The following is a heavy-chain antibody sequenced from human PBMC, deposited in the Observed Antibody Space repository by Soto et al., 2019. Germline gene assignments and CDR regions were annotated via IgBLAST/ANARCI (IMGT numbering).Heavy chain of an antibody. J-gene: IGHJ3*01. CDR2: IYDSGVT. CDR1: GAIVTSGENY. V-gene: IGHV4-30-4*08. D-gene: IGHD5-18*01. CDR3: VRDLAHGYTGNV. Sequence: SETLSLTCSVSGAIVTSGENYWSWVRQPPGKGLEWLGYIYDSGVTSYTPALKSRVTLSLDRPNNQVSLKLRSVTAADTAVYFCVRDLAHGYTGNVWGRGTLVTVSS.